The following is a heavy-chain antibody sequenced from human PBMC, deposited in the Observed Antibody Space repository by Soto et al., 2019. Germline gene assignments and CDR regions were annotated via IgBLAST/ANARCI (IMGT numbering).Heavy chain of an antibody. Sequence: SETLSLTCAVYGGSFSGYYWSWIRQPPGKGLEWIGEINHSGSTNYNPSLKSRVTISVDTSKNQFSLKLSSVTAADTAVYYCARQLGYYDILTGYYRFAPDAFDIWGQGTMVTVSS. J-gene: IGHJ3*02. CDR2: INHSGST. CDR3: ARQLGYYDILTGYYRFAPDAFDI. V-gene: IGHV4-34*01. CDR1: GGSFSGYY. D-gene: IGHD3-9*01.